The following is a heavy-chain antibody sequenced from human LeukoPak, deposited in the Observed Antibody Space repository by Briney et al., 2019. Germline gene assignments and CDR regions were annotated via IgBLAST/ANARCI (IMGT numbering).Heavy chain of an antibody. CDR3: AKSDIASPGTGAFDI. D-gene: IGHD6-13*01. CDR2: ISGSGGST. J-gene: IGHJ3*02. V-gene: IGHV3-23*01. CDR1: RFPFTSYA. Sequence: GGSLRLSCAASRFPFTSYAMGWVRQAPGKGLEWVSGISGSGGSTDYADSVKGRFTISRDNSKNTLYLQMNSLRAEDTAIYYCAKSDIASPGTGAFDIWGQGTVVTVSS.